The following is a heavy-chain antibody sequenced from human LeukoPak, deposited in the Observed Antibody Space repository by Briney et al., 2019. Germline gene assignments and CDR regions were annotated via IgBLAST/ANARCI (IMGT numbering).Heavy chain of an antibody. D-gene: IGHD3-16*02. Sequence: GGSLRVSCVASGFTFSSYAMNWVRQAPGRGLEWVSTMTATSGATYYADSVMASFTISRDNAKNTVYLQMNSLRAEDTAVYFCARNSIAFGQVIFSYYYAMDVWGQGTAVTVSS. J-gene: IGHJ6*02. V-gene: IGHV3-23*01. CDR2: MTATSGAT. CDR1: GFTFSSYA. CDR3: ARNSIAFGQVIFSYYYAMDV.